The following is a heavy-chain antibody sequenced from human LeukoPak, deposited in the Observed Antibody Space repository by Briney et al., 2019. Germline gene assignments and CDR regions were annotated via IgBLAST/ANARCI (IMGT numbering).Heavy chain of an antibody. J-gene: IGHJ4*02. CDR2: INHSGST. Sequence: SETLSLTCAVYGGSLSGYYWRWIRQPPGKWLEWIGEINHSGSTNYSPSLKSRVTISVDTSKNQFSLKLSSVTAADTAVYYCARAGDSSGYCDSWGQGTLVTVSS. CDR1: GGSLSGYY. V-gene: IGHV4-34*01. D-gene: IGHD3-22*01. CDR3: ARAGDSSGYCDS.